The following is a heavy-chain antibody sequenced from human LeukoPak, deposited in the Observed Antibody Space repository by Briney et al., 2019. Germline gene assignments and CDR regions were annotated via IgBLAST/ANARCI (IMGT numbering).Heavy chain of an antibody. CDR1: GFIFSSCA. D-gene: IGHD5-12*01. CDR2: ISGSGGST. CDR3: AKRRGRDGGYPFDY. V-gene: IGHV3-23*01. J-gene: IGHJ4*02. Sequence: GGSLRLSCATSGFIFSSCAMSWVRQAPGTGLEWVSVISGSGGSTNYAESVKGRFTICRDNSKNTLYLQMNSLRVADTAVYYCAKRRGRDGGYPFDYWGQGTLVTVSS.